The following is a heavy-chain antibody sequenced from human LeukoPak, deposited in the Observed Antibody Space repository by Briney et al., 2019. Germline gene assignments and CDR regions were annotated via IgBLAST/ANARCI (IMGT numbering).Heavy chain of an antibody. J-gene: IGHJ4*02. D-gene: IGHD3-3*01. V-gene: IGHV3-48*01. Sequence: GGSLRLSCAASGFTFSSYSMNWVRQAPGKGLEWVSYISSTSNTIYYADSVKGRFTISRDNAKNSLYLQMNSLRAEDTAVYYCARDRTFYDFWNSNGLLDYWGQGTLVTVSS. CDR2: ISSTSNTI. CDR3: ARDRTFYDFWNSNGLLDY. CDR1: GFTFSSYS.